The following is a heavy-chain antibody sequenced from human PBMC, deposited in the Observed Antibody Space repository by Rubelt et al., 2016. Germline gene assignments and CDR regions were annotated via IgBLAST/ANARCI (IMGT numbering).Heavy chain of an antibody. CDR2: INHSGST. D-gene: IGHD3-10*01. Sequence: QVQLQQWGAGLLKPSETLSLTCAVYVGSFSGYYWSWIRQPPGKGLEWIGEINHSGSTNYNPSLKSRVTISVDTSKNHFSLKLSSVTAADTAVYYCARRAGFGQSWGQGTLVTVSS. J-gene: IGHJ4*02. CDR1: VGSFSGYY. CDR3: ARRAGFGQS. V-gene: IGHV4-34*01.